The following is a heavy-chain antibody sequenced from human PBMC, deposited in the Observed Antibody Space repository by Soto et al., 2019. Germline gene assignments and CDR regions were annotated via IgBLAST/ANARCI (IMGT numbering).Heavy chain of an antibody. V-gene: IGHV1-69*01. CDR1: GGTLNSYT. CDR2: IIPVFGTT. J-gene: IGHJ4*02. D-gene: IGHD4-17*01. Sequence: QVQLVQSGAEVKKPGSSVRVSCKASGGTLNSYTISWVRQAPGQGREWMGGIIPVFGTTDYAQKFQGRVTITADQSTGTAYLDLVSLRAEDTAIYYCPISNSYGRGDFWGQGTLVTVSS. CDR3: PISNSYGRGDF.